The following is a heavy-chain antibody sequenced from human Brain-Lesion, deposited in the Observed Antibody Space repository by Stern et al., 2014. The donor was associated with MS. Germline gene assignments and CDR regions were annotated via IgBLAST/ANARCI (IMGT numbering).Heavy chain of an antibody. V-gene: IGHV4-4*02. CDR3: ARFPASRPHVFDS. Sequence: VQLVESGPGLVKPSGTLSLTCAVSGGSISSSNWWSWVRQSPGKGLEWIGESDHSGSTIYNPSLKRRVTVSVDKSQNRFCLNLRSVTAADTAVYFCARFPASRPHVFDSWGQGTLVTVSS. CDR1: GGSISSSNW. CDR2: SDHSGST. D-gene: IGHD6-13*01. J-gene: IGHJ4*02.